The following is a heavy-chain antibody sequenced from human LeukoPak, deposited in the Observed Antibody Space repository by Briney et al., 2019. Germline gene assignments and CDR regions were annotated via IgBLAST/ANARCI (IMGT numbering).Heavy chain of an antibody. V-gene: IGHV3-23*01. CDR2: VSGSGGST. CDR1: GFTFSSYA. CDR3: AKGMRPVYYYYYMDV. J-gene: IGHJ6*03. Sequence: GGSLRLSCAASGFTFSSYAMSWVRQAPGKGLEWVSAVSGSGGSTYYADSVKGRFTISRDNSKNTLYLQMNSLRAEDTAVYYCAKGMRPVYYYYYMDVWGKGTTVTVSS.